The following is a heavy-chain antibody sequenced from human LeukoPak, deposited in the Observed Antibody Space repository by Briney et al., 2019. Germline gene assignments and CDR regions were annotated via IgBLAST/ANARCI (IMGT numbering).Heavy chain of an antibody. CDR3: TRRYLLAAFDI. J-gene: IGHJ3*02. CDR2: IRSKANSYAT. D-gene: IGHD2-21*01. CDR1: GFTFSDSA. Sequence: TGGSLRLSCAASGFTFSDSAMHWVRQASGKGLEWVGRIRSKANSYATAYAASVKGRFTISRDDSKNTAYLQMNSLKTEDTAVYYCTRRYLLAAFDIWGQGTMVTVSS. V-gene: IGHV3-73*01.